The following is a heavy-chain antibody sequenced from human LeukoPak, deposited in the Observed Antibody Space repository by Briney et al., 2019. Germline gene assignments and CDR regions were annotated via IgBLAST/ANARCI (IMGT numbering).Heavy chain of an antibody. CDR2: ISSSSDYI. CDR1: GFTFSDYS. V-gene: IGHV3-21*01. CDR3: ARSRSVSNYKGMDV. J-gene: IGHJ6*02. Sequence: PGGSLRLSCPASGFTFSDYSMSWVGQAPGKGLEGVSSISSSSDYIYYADSVKGRFTISRDNARNSLYLQMNSLRAEDTAVYYCARSRSVSNYKGMDVWGQGTTVTVSS. D-gene: IGHD5/OR15-5a*01.